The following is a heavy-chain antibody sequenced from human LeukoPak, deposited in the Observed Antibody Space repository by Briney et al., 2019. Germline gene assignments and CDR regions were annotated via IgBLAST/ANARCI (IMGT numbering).Heavy chain of an antibody. CDR2: IYYSGST. V-gene: IGHV4-31*03. D-gene: IGHD2-15*01. J-gene: IGHJ3*02. CDR3: ARGTTEDIVVVVAAIGAFDI. Sequence: SETLSLTCTVSGGSLSSGGYYWSWIRQHPGKGLEWIGYIYYSGSTYYNPSLKSRVTISVDTSKNQFSLKLSSVTAADTAVYYCARGTTEDIVVVVAAIGAFDIWGQGTMVTVSS. CDR1: GGSLSSGGYY.